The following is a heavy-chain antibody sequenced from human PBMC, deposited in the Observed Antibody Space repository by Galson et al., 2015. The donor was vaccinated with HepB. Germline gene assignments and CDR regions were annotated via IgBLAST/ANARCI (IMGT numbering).Heavy chain of an antibody. J-gene: IGHJ6*03. Sequence: SETLSLTCTVSGGSINYYYWSWIRQSPGRGLEWIGYISDSGNPNYHPSLKSRVTISLDTSKNQFSLRLNSVTAADTAVYYCARQSREYSSGWYLGSFNYMDVWGKGSTVTVSS. CDR1: GGSINYYY. D-gene: IGHD6-19*01. CDR2: ISDSGNP. V-gene: IGHV4-59*01. CDR3: ARQSREYSSGWYLGSFNYMDV.